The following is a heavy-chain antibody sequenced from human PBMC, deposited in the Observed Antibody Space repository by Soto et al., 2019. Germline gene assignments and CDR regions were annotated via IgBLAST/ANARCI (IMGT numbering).Heavy chain of an antibody. Sequence: PSETLSLTCTVSGGSISSSSYYWGWIRQPPGKGLEWIGSIYYSGSTYYNPSLKSRVTISVDTSKNQFSLKLSSVTAADTAVYYCARGRGYSGYDSLFDYWGQGTLVTVSS. D-gene: IGHD5-12*01. CDR2: IYYSGST. CDR1: GGSISSSSYY. J-gene: IGHJ4*02. V-gene: IGHV4-39*01. CDR3: ARGRGYSGYDSLFDY.